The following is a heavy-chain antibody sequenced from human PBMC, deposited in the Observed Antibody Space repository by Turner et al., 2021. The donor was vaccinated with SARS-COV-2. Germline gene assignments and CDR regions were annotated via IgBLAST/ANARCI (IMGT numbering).Heavy chain of an antibody. Sequence: QVQLVQSGAEVKKPGASVKVSCKASGYTFTSYDNNWVRQATGQVLEWMGWMNPDSGNTAYAQKCQGRVTITRNTSISTAYMELSSLRSEDTAVYYCARGGYCSSTSCSPYWYFDLWGRGTLVTVSS. CDR2: MNPDSGNT. CDR1: GYTFTSYD. V-gene: IGHV1-8*03. J-gene: IGHJ2*01. CDR3: ARGGYCSSTSCSPYWYFDL. D-gene: IGHD2-2*01.